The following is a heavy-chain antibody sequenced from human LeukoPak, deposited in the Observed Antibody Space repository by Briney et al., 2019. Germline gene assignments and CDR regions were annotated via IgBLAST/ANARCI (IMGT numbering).Heavy chain of an antibody. CDR1: GYTFTSYG. V-gene: IGHV1-18*01. Sequence: ASLKVSCKASGYTFTSYGISWVRQAPGQGLEWMGWISAYNGNTNYAQKLQGRVTMTTDTSTSTAYMELRSLRSDDTAVYYCARDRLYYYDSSFDYWGQGTLVTASS. CDR3: ARDRLYYYDSSFDY. D-gene: IGHD3-22*01. J-gene: IGHJ4*02. CDR2: ISAYNGNT.